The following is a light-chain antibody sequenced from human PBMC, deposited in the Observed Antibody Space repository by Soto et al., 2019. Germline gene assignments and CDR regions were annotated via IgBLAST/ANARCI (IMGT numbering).Light chain of an antibody. Sequence: QSVLTQPPSVSGSPGQSVTISCTGTSSDVGSYNRVSWYQQPPGTAPKFMIYEVSNRPSGVPDRFSGSKSGNTASLTISGLQAEDEADYYCSAYTSSSTFVFGTGTKVTVL. V-gene: IGLV2-18*02. CDR3: SAYTSSSTFV. CDR2: EVS. J-gene: IGLJ1*01. CDR1: SSDVGSYNR.